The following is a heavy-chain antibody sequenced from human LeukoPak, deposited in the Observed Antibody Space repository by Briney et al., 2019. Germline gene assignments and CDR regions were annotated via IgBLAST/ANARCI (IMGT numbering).Heavy chain of an antibody. CDR1: GYTFTSYG. Sequence: ASVKVSCKASGYTFTSYGISWVRQAPGQGLEWMGWINAYNGNTNYAQKLQGRVTMTTDTSTSTAYMELRSLRSDDTAVYYCAREVFSGSYYGIWGQGTMVTVSS. CDR2: INAYNGNT. V-gene: IGHV1-18*01. D-gene: IGHD1-26*01. J-gene: IGHJ3*02. CDR3: AREVFSGSYYGI.